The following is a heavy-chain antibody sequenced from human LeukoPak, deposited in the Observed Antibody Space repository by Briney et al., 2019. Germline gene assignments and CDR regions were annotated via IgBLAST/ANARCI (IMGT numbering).Heavy chain of an antibody. V-gene: IGHV1-8*01. Sequence: ASVKVSCKVSGYTLTELSIHWVRQASGKGLEWMGWMNPNSGNTGYAQKFQGRVTMTRNPSISTAYMELSSLRSEDTAVYYCARESGLYGSGSRYWGQGTLVTVSS. CDR2: MNPNSGNT. CDR1: GYTLTELS. CDR3: ARESGLYGSGSRY. J-gene: IGHJ4*02. D-gene: IGHD3-10*01.